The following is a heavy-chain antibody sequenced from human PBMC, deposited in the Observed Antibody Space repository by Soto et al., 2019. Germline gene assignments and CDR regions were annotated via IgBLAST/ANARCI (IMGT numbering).Heavy chain of an antibody. D-gene: IGHD3-9*01. CDR3: AKADYDILTGYYTNFDY. CDR1: GFTFSSYA. V-gene: IGHV3-23*01. J-gene: IGHJ4*02. CDR2: ISGSGGST. Sequence: EVQLLESGGGLVQPGGSLRLSCAASGFTFSSYAMSWVRQAPGKGLEWVSAISGSGGSTYYADSVKGRFTISRDNSKNTLDLQMNSLRAEDTAVYYCAKADYDILTGYYTNFDYWGQGTLVTVSS.